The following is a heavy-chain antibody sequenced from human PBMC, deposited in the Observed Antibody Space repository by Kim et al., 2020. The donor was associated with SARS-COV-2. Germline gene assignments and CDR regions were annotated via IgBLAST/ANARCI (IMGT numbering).Heavy chain of an antibody. CDR3: AKDHGRVDIVVVPATTLLGFHFDY. CDR1: GFTFSSYG. V-gene: IGHV3-30*18. CDR2: ISYDGSNK. J-gene: IGHJ4*02. Sequence: GGSLRLSCAASGFTFSSYGMHWVRQAPGKGLEWVAVISYDGSNKYYADSVKGRFTISRDNSKNTLYLQMNSLRAEDTAVYYCAKDHGRVDIVVVPATTLLGFHFDYWGQGTLVTVSS. D-gene: IGHD2-2*03.